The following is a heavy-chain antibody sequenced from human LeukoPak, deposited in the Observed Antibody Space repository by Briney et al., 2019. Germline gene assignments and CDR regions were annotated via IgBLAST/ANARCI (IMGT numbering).Heavy chain of an antibody. J-gene: IGHJ5*02. CDR2: INPNSGGT. V-gene: IGHV1-2*06. Sequence: ASVKVSCKASGYTFTGYYKHWVRQAPGQGLEWMGRINPNSGGTDYAQKFQGRLTIARDTSSSTAYMELGRLTSDDTAVYYCARYYCGGDCYLWFDPWGQGTPVTVSS. CDR1: GYTFTGYY. D-gene: IGHD2-21*02. CDR3: ARYYCGGDCYLWFDP.